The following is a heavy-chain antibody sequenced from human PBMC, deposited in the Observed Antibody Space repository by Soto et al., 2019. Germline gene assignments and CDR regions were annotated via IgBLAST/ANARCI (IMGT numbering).Heavy chain of an antibody. CDR1: GFSLNTGGMS. D-gene: IGHD1-1*01. V-gene: IGHV2-70*01. J-gene: IGHJ5*02. Sequence: SGPTLVKPTQTLTLTCTFSGFSLNTGGMSVHWIRQPPGKALEWLALIDWDDDKYYSTSLRTRLTISKDTSKNQVVLTMTNMDPVDTATYYCARTSTGTTRGKWFDPWGLGTLVTVSS. CDR3: ARTSTGTTRGKWFDP. CDR2: IDWDDDK.